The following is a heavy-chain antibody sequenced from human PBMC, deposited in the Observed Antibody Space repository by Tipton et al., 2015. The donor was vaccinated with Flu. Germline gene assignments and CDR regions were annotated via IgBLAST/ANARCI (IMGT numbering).Heavy chain of an antibody. Sequence: TLSLTCTVSGGSISSGSYYWSWIRQPAGKGLEWLGRIHTSGSTNYNPSLKSRVTISADTSKNQLSLKLSSVTAADTAVYYCARGGYSYGYGKNYYYYGVDVWGQGTTVTVSS. CDR3: ARGGYSYGYGKNYYYYGVDV. D-gene: IGHD5-18*01. CDR2: IHTSGST. V-gene: IGHV4-61*02. CDR1: GGSISSGSYY. J-gene: IGHJ6*02.